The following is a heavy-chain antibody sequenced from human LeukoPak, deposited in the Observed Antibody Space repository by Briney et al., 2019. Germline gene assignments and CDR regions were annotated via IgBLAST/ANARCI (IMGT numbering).Heavy chain of an antibody. J-gene: IGHJ4*02. Sequence: GGSLRLSCAASGLTFSSYWMSWVRQAPGKGLEWVANIKQDGSEKYYVDSVKGRFTISRDNAKNSLYLQMNSLRAEDTAVYYCARVDGGYLGYWGQGTLVTVSS. CDR3: ARVDGGYLGY. D-gene: IGHD6-13*01. V-gene: IGHV3-7*01. CDR1: GLTFSSYW. CDR2: IKQDGSEK.